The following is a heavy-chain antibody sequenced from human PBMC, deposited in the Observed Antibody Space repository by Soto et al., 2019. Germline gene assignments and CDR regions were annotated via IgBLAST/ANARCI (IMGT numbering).Heavy chain of an antibody. CDR3: ATLNGYDY. V-gene: IGHV3-74*01. D-gene: IGHD5-12*01. Sequence: EVRLVESGGGLVQPGGSLRLSCAASGFPFSSHWLQWVRQVPGRGLVWVSRIDNTGSSAIYADSVRGRFTVPRDNAKDTLYLHMHGLRAEDKAVYYWATLNGYDYWGQGTLVTVSS. J-gene: IGHJ4*02. CDR1: GFPFSSHW. CDR2: IDNTGSSA.